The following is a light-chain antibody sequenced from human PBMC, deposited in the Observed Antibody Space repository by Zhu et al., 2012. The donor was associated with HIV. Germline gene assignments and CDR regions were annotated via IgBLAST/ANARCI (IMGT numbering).Light chain of an antibody. J-gene: IGKJ2*01. CDR1: QSISNW. Sequence: DIQMTQSPSTLSASAGDRVTITCRASQSISNWLAWYQQNPGKAPKLLIFKASILHSGVPSRFSGSGSGTEFTLTISSLQPDDFATYYCQQYDTYRYTFGQGTKLEIK. V-gene: IGKV1-5*03. CDR2: KAS. CDR3: QQYDTYRYT.